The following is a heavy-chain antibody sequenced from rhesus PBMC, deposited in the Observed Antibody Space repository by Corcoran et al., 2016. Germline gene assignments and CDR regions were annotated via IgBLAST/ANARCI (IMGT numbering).Heavy chain of an antibody. D-gene: IGHD4-11*01. Sequence: QVQLQESGPGLVKPSETLSLTCAVSGGSISIGYYYWSWIRQHPGKGLEWIGYITYSWSTSYNPSLKSRVTISRDTSKNQFSLKLSSVTAADTAVYYCARDRIAFDYWGQGVVVTVSS. J-gene: IGHJ6*01. CDR2: ITYSWST. V-gene: IGHV4-122*02. CDR1: GGSISIGYYY. CDR3: ARDRIAFDY.